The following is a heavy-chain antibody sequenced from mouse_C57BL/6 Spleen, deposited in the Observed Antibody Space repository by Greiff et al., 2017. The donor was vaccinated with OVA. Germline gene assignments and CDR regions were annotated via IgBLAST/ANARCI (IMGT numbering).Heavy chain of an antibody. Sequence: EVKLQESGGGLVQPGGSLSLSCAASGFTFTDYYMSWVRQPPGKALEWLGFIRNKANGYTTEYSASVKGRFTISRDNSQSILYLQMNALRAEDSATYYCARYIGTTVGTYFDYWGQGTTLTVSS. CDR2: IRNKANGYTT. V-gene: IGHV7-3*01. CDR3: ARYIGTTVGTYFDY. J-gene: IGHJ2*01. CDR1: GFTFTDYY. D-gene: IGHD1-1*01.